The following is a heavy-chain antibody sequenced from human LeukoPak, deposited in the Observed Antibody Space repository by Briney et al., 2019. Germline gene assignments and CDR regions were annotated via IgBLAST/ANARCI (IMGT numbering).Heavy chain of an antibody. CDR3: AKDISHGSGRGRRDYYYYYMDV. D-gene: IGHD3-10*01. Sequence: PGGSLRLSCAAYGFSFSGYWMSWVRQAPGKGLEWVANIKQDGSEKYYVDSVKGRFTISRDNAKNSLYLQMNSLRAEDTALYYCAKDISHGSGRGRRDYYYYYMDVWGKGTTVTISS. J-gene: IGHJ6*03. CDR1: GFSFSGYW. V-gene: IGHV3-7*03. CDR2: IKQDGSEK.